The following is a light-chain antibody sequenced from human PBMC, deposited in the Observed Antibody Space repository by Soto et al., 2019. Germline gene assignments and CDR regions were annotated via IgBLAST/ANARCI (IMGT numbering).Light chain of an antibody. CDR3: QQFDNSIT. CDR2: AAS. Sequence: EIVLTQSPDTVSLSPGETATLTCRASQSVSSNYLAWYQQKPGQAPRLLIYAASSRATGIPDRFSGSGSGTDFTLTISRLEPEDFAVFYCQQFDNSITFGQGTRLEI. J-gene: IGKJ5*01. V-gene: IGKV3-20*01. CDR1: QSVSSNY.